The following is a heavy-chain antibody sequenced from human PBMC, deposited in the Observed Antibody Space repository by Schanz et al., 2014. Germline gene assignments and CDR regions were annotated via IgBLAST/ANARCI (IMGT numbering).Heavy chain of an antibody. D-gene: IGHD3-10*01. CDR1: GFGFSSYS. CDR2: IKSDGSST. J-gene: IGHJ5*02. CDR3: ARPALWFGDNCFDP. Sequence: EVHLLESGGGLIQPGGSLRLSCAASGFGFSSYSMNWVRQVPGKGLVWVSRIKSDGSSTSYADSVKGRFTISRDNAKNTLYLQMNSLRAEDTAVYYCARPALWFGDNCFDPWGQGTLVTVSS. V-gene: IGHV3-74*02.